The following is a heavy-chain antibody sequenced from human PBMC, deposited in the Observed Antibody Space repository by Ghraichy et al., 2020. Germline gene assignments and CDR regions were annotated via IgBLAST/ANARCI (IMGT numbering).Heavy chain of an antibody. CDR3: AKSTFLSTTVVTLFFAFDI. CDR2: ISGSGGST. Sequence: LSLTCAASGFTFSSYAMSWVRQAPGKGLEWVSAISGSGGSTYYADSVKGRFTISRDNSKNTLYLQMNSLRAEDTAVYYCAKSTFLSTTVVTLFFAFDIWGQGTMVTVSS. CDR1: GFTFSSYA. V-gene: IGHV3-23*01. D-gene: IGHD4-23*01. J-gene: IGHJ3*02.